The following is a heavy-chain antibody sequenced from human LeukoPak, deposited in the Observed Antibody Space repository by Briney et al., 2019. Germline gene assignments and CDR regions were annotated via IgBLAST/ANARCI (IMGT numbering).Heavy chain of an antibody. CDR2: FFYSGST. Sequence: SETLSLTCTVSGGSISRNNYNWGWIRQPPGKGLEWIGSFFYSGSTYYNPSLKSRVTISVDTSKNQFSLKLSAVTAADTAVYYCVRHLGYCSGRTCYWEPDAFDFWGQGTLVTVSS. J-gene: IGHJ3*01. CDR1: GGSISRNNYN. CDR3: VRHLGYCSGRTCYWEPDAFDF. V-gene: IGHV4-39*01. D-gene: IGHD2-15*01.